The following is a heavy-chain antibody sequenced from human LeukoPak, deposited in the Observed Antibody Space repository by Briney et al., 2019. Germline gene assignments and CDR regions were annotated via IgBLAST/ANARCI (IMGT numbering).Heavy chain of an antibody. CDR1: AYPFSIYG. D-gene: IGHD3-10*01. J-gene: IGHJ4*02. CDR2: IIPIFGTA. Sequence: SVKVSCKASAYPFSIYGISWVRQAPRQGLEWMGGIIPIFGTANYAQKFQGRVTITADESTSTAYMELSSLRSEDTAVYYCARAGGEVTMVRGVTNFDYWGQGTLVTVSS. V-gene: IGHV1-69*13. CDR3: ARAGGEVTMVRGVTNFDY.